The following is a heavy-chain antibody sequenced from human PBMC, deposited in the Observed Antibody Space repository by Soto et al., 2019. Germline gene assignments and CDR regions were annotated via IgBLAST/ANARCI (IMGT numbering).Heavy chain of an antibody. Sequence: HPGGSLRLSCAASGFTFSSYAMHWVRQAPGKGLEWVAVISYDGSNKYYADSVKGRFTISRDNSKNTLYLQMNSLRAEDTAVYYCARGDSSTLRGVWDYYYGMDVWGQGTTVTVSS. J-gene: IGHJ6*02. CDR1: GFTFSSYA. CDR3: ARGDSSTLRGVWDYYYGMDV. D-gene: IGHD6-13*01. CDR2: ISYDGSNK. V-gene: IGHV3-30-3*01.